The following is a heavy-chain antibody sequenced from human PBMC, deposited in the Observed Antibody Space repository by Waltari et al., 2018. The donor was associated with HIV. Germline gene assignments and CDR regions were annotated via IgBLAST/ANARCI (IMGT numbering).Heavy chain of an antibody. D-gene: IGHD6-6*01. CDR3: ARAGKQLEEVFPTYYFDY. CDR2: IYYSGST. CDR1: GGSISIYY. Sequence: QVQLQESCPGLVKPSETLSLPCTVSGGSISIYYWSCIRQPPGKGLEWIVYIYYSGSTIYNPSLKIRVTISVDTSKNQVSLKLSSGTAADTAVYYCARAGKQLEEVFPTYYFDYWGQGTLVTVSS. J-gene: IGHJ4*02. V-gene: IGHV4-59*01.